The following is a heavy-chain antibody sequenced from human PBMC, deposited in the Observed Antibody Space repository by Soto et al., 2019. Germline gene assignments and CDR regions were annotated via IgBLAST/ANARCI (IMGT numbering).Heavy chain of an antibody. V-gene: IGHV3-23*01. J-gene: IGHJ4*02. Sequence: PGGSLRLSCAASGFTFSSYAMSWVRQAPGKGLEWFSAISGSGGSTYYADSVKGRFTISRDKSKNTLYLQMNSLRAEDTALYYYAKNLGPSPIIKVKNYYSGQGTFFTVSS. CDR2: ISGSGGST. CDR3: AKNLGPSPIIKVKNYY. CDR1: GFTFSSYA. D-gene: IGHD3-10*01.